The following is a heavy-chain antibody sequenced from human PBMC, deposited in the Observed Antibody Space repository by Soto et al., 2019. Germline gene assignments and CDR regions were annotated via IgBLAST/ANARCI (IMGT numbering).Heavy chain of an antibody. J-gene: IGHJ4*02. CDR2: IYPGDSDT. CDR3: ARQGNGAEGFDF. V-gene: IGHV5-51*01. CDR1: GYSFSSHW. D-gene: IGHD4-17*01. Sequence: GESLKISYKGSGYSFSSHWIGWVRQMPGKGLDWMGIIYPGDSDTRYSPSFLGQVTISADKSINTAYLQWSSLKASDTAMYYCARQGNGAEGFDFWGQGALVTVSS.